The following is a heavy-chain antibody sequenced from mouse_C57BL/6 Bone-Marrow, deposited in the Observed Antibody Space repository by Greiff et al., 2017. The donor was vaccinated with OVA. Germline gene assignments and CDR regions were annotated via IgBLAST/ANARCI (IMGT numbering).Heavy chain of an antibody. CDR1: GYTFTSYW. CDR2: LDPSDRYT. V-gene: IGHV1-59*01. J-gene: IGHJ3*01. D-gene: IGHD1-1*01. CDR3: ASDYYGSRDWVAY. Sequence: QVQLKQPGAELVRPGTSVKLSCQASGYTFTSYWMHRVKQRPGQGPEWIGVLDPSDRYTNYNQKFKGKATLTVDTSSSKAYMQLSSLTSEDSAVYYCASDYYGSRDWVAYWGQGTLVTVSA.